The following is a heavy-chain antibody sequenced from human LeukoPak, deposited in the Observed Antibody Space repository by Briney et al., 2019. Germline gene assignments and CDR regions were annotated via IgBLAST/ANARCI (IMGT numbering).Heavy chain of an antibody. CDR3: TRVGYCSGGSCYWAYWYFDL. Sequence: GGSLRLSCAASGFTFSSYAMSWFRQAPGKGLEWVGFIRSKAYGGTTEYAASVKGRFTISRDDSKSIAYLQMNSLKTEDTAVYYCTRVGYCSGGSCYWAYWYFDLWGRGTLVTVSS. J-gene: IGHJ2*01. D-gene: IGHD2-15*01. CDR2: IRSKAYGGTT. V-gene: IGHV3-49*03. CDR1: GFTFSSYA.